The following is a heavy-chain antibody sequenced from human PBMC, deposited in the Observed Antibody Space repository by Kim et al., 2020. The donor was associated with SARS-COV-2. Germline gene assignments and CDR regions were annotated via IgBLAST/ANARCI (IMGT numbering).Heavy chain of an antibody. V-gene: IGHV4-59*01. J-gene: IGHJ4*02. D-gene: IGHD6-19*01. CDR3: ARGHKQWLVRSHFDY. CDR1: GGSISSYY. Sequence: SETLSLTCTVSGGSISSYYWSWIRQPPGKGLEWIGYIYYSGSTNYNPSLKSRVTISVDTSKNQFSLKLSSVTAADTAVYYCARGHKQWLVRSHFDYWGQGTLVTVSS. CDR2: IYYSGST.